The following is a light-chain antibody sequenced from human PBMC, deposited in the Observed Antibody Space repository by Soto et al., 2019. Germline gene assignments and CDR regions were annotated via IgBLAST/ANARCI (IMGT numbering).Light chain of an antibody. CDR3: QVWDSSSELVV. J-gene: IGLJ2*01. CDR2: YDS. CDR1: NIGRKS. V-gene: IGLV3-21*04. Sequence: SYELTQPPSVSVAPGETARISCGGNNIGRKSVHWYQQQPGQAPVLVIYYDSDRPSGIPERFSGSNSGNTATLTISRVGAGDEADYYCQVWDSSSELVVFGGGTKVTVL.